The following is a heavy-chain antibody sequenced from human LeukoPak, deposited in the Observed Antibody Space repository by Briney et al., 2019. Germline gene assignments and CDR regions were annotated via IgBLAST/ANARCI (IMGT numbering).Heavy chain of an antibody. Sequence: GGSLRLSCAASGFTFSSYGMHWVRQAPGKGLEWVAVISYDGGNKYYADSVKGRFTISRDNSKNTLYLQMNSLRAEDTAVYYCAKDHTAAAFDPWGQGTLVTVSS. J-gene: IGHJ5*02. CDR2: ISYDGGNK. CDR3: AKDHTAAAFDP. CDR1: GFTFSSYG. D-gene: IGHD6-13*01. V-gene: IGHV3-30*18.